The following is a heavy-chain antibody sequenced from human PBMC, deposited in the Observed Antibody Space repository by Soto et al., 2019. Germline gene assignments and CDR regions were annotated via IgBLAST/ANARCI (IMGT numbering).Heavy chain of an antibody. V-gene: IGHV3-23*01. D-gene: IGHD1-26*01. Sequence: GGSLRLSCAASGFTFSSYAMSWVRQAPGKGLEWVSGISGSGGSTYYADSVKGRFTISRDDSKNTLYLQMNSLRAEDTAIFYCARDPFGYYVNYFDNWGQGTLVTVS. J-gene: IGHJ4*02. CDR2: ISGSGGST. CDR3: ARDPFGYYVNYFDN. CDR1: GFTFSSYA.